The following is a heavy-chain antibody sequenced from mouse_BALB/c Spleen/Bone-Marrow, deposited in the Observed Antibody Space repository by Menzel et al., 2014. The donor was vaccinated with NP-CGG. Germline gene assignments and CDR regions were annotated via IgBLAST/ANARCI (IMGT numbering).Heavy chain of an antibody. CDR3: ARGGNWEDFDY. J-gene: IGHJ2*01. CDR1: GFTFSSFG. CDR2: ISSGSSTI. Sequence: EVMLVESGGGLVQPGGSRKLSCAASGFTFSSFGMHWVRQAPERGLEWVAYISSGSSTIFYADTVKGRFTISRDNPKNTLFLQMTSLRSEDTAMYYCARGGNWEDFDYWGQGTTLTVPS. V-gene: IGHV5-17*02. D-gene: IGHD4-1*01.